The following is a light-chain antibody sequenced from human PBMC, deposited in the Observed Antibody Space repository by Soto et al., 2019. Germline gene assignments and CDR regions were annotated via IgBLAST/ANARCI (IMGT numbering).Light chain of an antibody. CDR2: GII. CDR3: QSYDNSLSGSEV. V-gene: IGLV1-40*01. Sequence: QSVLTQPPSVSGAPGQRVTISCTGSSSNIGAGYDVHWYQQLPGAAPKLLIFGIINRPSGVSERFSGSRSGASASLAITGLQAEDEADYFCQSYDNSLSGSEVFGTGTKLTDL. CDR1: SSNIGAGYD. J-gene: IGLJ1*01.